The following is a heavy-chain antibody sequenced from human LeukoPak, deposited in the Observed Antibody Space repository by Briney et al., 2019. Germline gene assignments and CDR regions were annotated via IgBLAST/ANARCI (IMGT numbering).Heavy chain of an antibody. Sequence: PAETLSLTCTVSGETISGSSSYWGWVRRPPGKKWEWIGTISNSGSHYYNPSLKSRVTISVDTSKNHFSLRLSSVTAADTAVYYCTGRRDNNYYCAMDVWGQGTTVTVSS. CDR1: GETISGSSSY. D-gene: IGHD5-24*01. CDR3: TGRRDNNYYCAMDV. CDR2: ISNSGSH. J-gene: IGHJ6*02. V-gene: IGHV4-39*02.